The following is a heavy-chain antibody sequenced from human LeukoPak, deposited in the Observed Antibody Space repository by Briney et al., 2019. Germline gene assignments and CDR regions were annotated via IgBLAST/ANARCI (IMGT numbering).Heavy chain of an antibody. CDR3: ARAGYSSGWYFYYYYYMDV. CDR2: IIPIFGTA. Sequence: SVKVSCKASGYTFTGYYMHWVRQAPGQGLEWMGGIIPIFGTANYAQKFQGRVTITADKSTSTAYMELSSLRSEDTAVYYCARAGYSSGWYFYYYYYMDVWGKGTTVTVSS. V-gene: IGHV1-69*06. CDR1: GYTFTGYY. D-gene: IGHD6-19*01. J-gene: IGHJ6*03.